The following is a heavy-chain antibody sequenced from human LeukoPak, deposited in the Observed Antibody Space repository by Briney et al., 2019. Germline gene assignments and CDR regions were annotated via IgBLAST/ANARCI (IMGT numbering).Heavy chain of an antibody. CDR3: AKVGRRGYSYGEYYFDY. CDR1: GFTFSSYA. CDR2: ISGSGGST. J-gene: IGHJ4*02. V-gene: IGHV3-23*01. D-gene: IGHD5-18*01. Sequence: GGSLRLSCAASGFTFSSYAMSWVRQAPGKGLEWVLAISGSGGSTYYADSVKGRFTISRDNSKNTLYLQMSSLRAEDTAVYYCAKVGRRGYSYGEYYFDYWGQGTLVTVSS.